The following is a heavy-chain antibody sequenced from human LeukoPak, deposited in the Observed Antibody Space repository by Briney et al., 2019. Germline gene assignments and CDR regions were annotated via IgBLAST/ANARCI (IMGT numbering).Heavy chain of an antibody. CDR3: ARGPTASGDY. D-gene: IGHD3-10*01. Sequence: GASVKVSCKASGYTFTGYYMHWVRQAPGQGLEWMGWISAYNGNTNYAQKLQGRVTMTTDTSTSTAYMELRSLRSDDTAVYYCARGPTASGDYWGQGTLVTVSS. V-gene: IGHV1-18*04. CDR2: ISAYNGNT. J-gene: IGHJ4*02. CDR1: GYTFTGYY.